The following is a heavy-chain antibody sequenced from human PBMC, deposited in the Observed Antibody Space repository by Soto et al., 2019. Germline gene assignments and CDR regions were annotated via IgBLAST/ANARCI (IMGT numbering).Heavy chain of an antibody. V-gene: IGHV3-7*03. Sequence: PGWSLRLSCEFSVFVFIMYSMSWVRQTPGKGLEWVAKIPQEGVDGHYADSVKGRFTISRDNGKNSLYLQMNNLRAEDTAVYYCARDHLILPAHDFFYGSDVWGRGATVTVSS. CDR1: VFVFIMYS. CDR2: IPQEGVDG. J-gene: IGHJ6*02. CDR3: ARDHLILPAHDFFYGSDV. D-gene: IGHD2-21*02.